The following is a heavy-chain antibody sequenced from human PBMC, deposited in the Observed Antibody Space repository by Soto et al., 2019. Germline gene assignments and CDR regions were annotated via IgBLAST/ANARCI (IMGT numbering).Heavy chain of an antibody. CDR2: ILYDGSKK. V-gene: IGHV3-30*03. CDR1: GFNLNTYC. CDR3: VRDLALMADY. Sequence: GGSLRLSCLASGFNLNTYCIYWVRQAPGKGLQWVAQILYDGSKKHYADSVRGRFTITRDNSKHTVYLQMDSLRVDDTAMYYCVRDLALMADYWGQGTLVTVSS. J-gene: IGHJ4*02. D-gene: IGHD3-16*01.